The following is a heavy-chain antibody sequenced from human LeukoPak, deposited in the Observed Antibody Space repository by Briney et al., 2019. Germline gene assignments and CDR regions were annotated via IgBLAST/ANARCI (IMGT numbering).Heavy chain of an antibody. CDR1: GYTFTSYG. CDR2: ISAYNGNT. Sequence: ASVKVSCKASGYTFTSYGISWVRQAPGQGLEWMGWISAYNGNTNYAQKLQGRVTMTTDTSTSTAYTELRSLRSDDTAVYYCARDRGIVVVPAAPDSYYYYGMDVWGQGTTVTVSS. D-gene: IGHD2-2*01. V-gene: IGHV1-18*01. J-gene: IGHJ6*02. CDR3: ARDRGIVVVPAAPDSYYYYGMDV.